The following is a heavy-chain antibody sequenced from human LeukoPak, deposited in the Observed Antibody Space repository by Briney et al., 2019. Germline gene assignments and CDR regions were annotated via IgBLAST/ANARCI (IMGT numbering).Heavy chain of an antibody. CDR1: RFSFSSYG. Sequence: GGSLRLSCAASRFSFSSYGMHWVRQAPGKGLEWVAYLQYDRTNVQYADSVRGRFTISRDNSKNILYLQMNSLRAEDTAVYYCARSARGDSKVFDYWGQGTLVTVSS. V-gene: IGHV3-30*12. CDR2: LQYDRTNV. D-gene: IGHD3-22*01. J-gene: IGHJ4*02. CDR3: ARSARGDSKVFDY.